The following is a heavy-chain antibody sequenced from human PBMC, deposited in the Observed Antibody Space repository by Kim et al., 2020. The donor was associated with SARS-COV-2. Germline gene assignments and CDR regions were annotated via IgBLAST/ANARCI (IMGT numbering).Heavy chain of an antibody. J-gene: IGHJ4*02. Sequence: YNNYALSVKGRITINPDTSKNQFSLQLNAVTPEDTAVYYCARQVASLDYWGQGTLVTVSS. D-gene: IGHD5-12*01. CDR2: YN. CDR3: ARQVASLDY. V-gene: IGHV6-1*01.